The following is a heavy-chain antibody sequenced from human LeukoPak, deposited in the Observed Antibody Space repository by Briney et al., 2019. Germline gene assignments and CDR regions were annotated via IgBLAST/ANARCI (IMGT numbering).Heavy chain of an antibody. CDR1: GGTFSSYA. CDR3: ARDGYYDILTGLQNFDY. CDR2: IIPIFGTA. V-gene: IGHV1-69*06. Sequence: ASVKVSCKASGGTFSSYAISWVRQAPGQGLEWMGGIIPIFGTANYAQKFQGRVTITADKSTSTAYMELSSLRSDDTAVYYCARDGYYDILTGLQNFDYWGQGTLVTVSS. J-gene: IGHJ4*02. D-gene: IGHD3-9*01.